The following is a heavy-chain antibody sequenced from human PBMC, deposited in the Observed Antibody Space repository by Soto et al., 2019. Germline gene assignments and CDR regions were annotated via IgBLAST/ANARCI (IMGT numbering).Heavy chain of an antibody. CDR3: AKDPTPYFWDRLYYFDY. Sequence: GGSLRLSCAASGFTFSSYGMHWVRQAPGKGLEWVAVISYDGSNKYYADSVKGRFTISRDNSKNTLYLQMNSLRAEDTAVYYCAKDPTPYFWDRLYYFDYWGQGTLVTVSS. D-gene: IGHD1-26*01. CDR1: GFTFSSYG. CDR2: ISYDGSNK. J-gene: IGHJ4*02. V-gene: IGHV3-30*18.